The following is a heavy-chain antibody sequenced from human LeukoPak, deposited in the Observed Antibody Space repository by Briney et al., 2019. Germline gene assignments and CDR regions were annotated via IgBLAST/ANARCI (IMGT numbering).Heavy chain of an antibody. J-gene: IGHJ4*02. Sequence: ASVKVSCKASGYTFTSYYMHWVRQAPGQGLEWMGIINPSGGSTSYAQKFQGRVTITADKSTSTAYMELSSLRSEDTAVYYCASLYYYDSSGYYYWRPGLGYWGQGTLVTVSS. CDR2: INPSGGST. D-gene: IGHD3-22*01. V-gene: IGHV1-46*01. CDR1: GYTFTSYY. CDR3: ASLYYYDSSGYYYWRPGLGY.